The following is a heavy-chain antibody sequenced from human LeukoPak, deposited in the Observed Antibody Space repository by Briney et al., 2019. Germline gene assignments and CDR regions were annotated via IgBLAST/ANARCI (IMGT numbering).Heavy chain of an antibody. CDR3: AKVRLAYCDGDCYWSTEDAFDI. J-gene: IGHJ3*02. V-gene: IGHV3-23*01. Sequence: GGSLRLSCAASGFTFSSYAMSWVRQAPGKGLEWVSAISGSGGSTYYADSVKGRFTISGDNSKNTLYLQMNSLRAEDTAVYYCAKVRLAYCDGDCYWSTEDAFDIWGQGTMVTVSS. D-gene: IGHD2-21*02. CDR1: GFTFSSYA. CDR2: ISGSGGST.